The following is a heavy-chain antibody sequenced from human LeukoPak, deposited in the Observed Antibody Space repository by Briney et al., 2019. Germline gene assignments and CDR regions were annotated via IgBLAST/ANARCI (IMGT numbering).Heavy chain of an antibody. CDR2: ISSNGGST. CDR3: VKGYCSSISCYGDY. J-gene: IGHJ4*02. V-gene: IGHV3-64D*09. CDR1: GFTFSSYA. Sequence: GGSLRLSCSASGFTFSSYAMHWVRQAPGKGLEYVSAISSNGGSTYYADSVKGRFTISRDNSKNTLYLQMGSLRAEDTAVYYCVKGYCSSISCYGDYWGQGTLVTFSS. D-gene: IGHD2-2*01.